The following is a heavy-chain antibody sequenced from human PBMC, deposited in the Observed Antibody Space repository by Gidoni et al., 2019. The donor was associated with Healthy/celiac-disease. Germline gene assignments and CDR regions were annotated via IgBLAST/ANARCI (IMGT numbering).Heavy chain of an antibody. D-gene: IGHD3-9*01. Sequence: EVQPVESGGGLVQPGGSLRLSCAASGFTFSSYAMSWVRQAPGKGLGWVSAISGSGGSTYYADSVKGRFTISRDNSKNTLYLQMNSLRAEDTAVYYCAITSLYFDWLLDDYWGQGTLVTVSS. J-gene: IGHJ4*02. CDR3: AITSLYFDWLLDDY. CDR2: ISGSGGST. CDR1: GFTFSSYA. V-gene: IGHV3-23*04.